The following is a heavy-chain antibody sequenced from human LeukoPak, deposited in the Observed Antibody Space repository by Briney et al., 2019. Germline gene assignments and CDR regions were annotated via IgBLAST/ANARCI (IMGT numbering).Heavy chain of an antibody. CDR2: INPSGGST. J-gene: IGHJ4*02. Sequence: GASVKVSCKASGYTFTSYYMHWVRQAPGQGLEWMGIINPSGGSTSYAQKFQGRVTMTRDMSTSTDYMELSSLRSEDTAVYYCATKRIVPAAKKLWDYWGQGTLVTVSS. CDR1: GYTFTSYY. CDR3: ATKRIVPAAKKLWDY. D-gene: IGHD2-2*01. V-gene: IGHV1-46*01.